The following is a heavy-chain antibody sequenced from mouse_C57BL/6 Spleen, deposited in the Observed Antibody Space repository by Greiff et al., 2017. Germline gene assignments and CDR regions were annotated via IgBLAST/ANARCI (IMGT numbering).Heavy chain of an antibody. D-gene: IGHD2-3*01. CDR3: ARENDGYYEFAY. V-gene: IGHV1-72*01. Sequence: QVQLQQPGAELVKPGASVKLSCKASGYTFTSYWMHWVKQRPGRGLEWIGRIDPNRGGTKYNEKFKSKATLTVDKPSSTAYMQLSSLTSEDSAVYYCARENDGYYEFAYWGQGTLVTVSA. CDR2: IDPNRGGT. J-gene: IGHJ3*01. CDR1: GYTFTSYW.